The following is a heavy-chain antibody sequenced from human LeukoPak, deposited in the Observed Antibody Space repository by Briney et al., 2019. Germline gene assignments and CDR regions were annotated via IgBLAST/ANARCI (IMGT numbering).Heavy chain of an antibody. CDR1: GGSFSGYY. CDR2: INHSGST. V-gene: IGHV4-34*01. Sequence: SETLSLTCAVYGGSFSGYYWSWIRQPPGKGLEWIGEINHSGSTNYNPSLKSRVTISVDTSKNQFSLKLSSVTAADTAVYYCATATTYYYDSSGYYYPLNAFDIWGQGTMVTVSS. D-gene: IGHD3-22*01. CDR3: ATATTYYYDSSGYYYPLNAFDI. J-gene: IGHJ3*02.